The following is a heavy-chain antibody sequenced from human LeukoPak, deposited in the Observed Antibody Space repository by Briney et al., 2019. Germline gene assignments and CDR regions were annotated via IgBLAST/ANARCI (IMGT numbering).Heavy chain of an antibody. Sequence: GGSLRLSCAASGFTFSGSAMHWVRQAPGKGLEWVSSISSSSSYIYYADSVKGRFTISRDNAKNSLYLQMNSLRAEDTAVYYCARVRRNSGSYSFYDYWGQGTLVTVSS. CDR3: ARVRRNSGSYSFYDY. V-gene: IGHV3-21*01. D-gene: IGHD1-26*01. CDR1: GFTFSGSA. J-gene: IGHJ4*02. CDR2: ISSSSSYI.